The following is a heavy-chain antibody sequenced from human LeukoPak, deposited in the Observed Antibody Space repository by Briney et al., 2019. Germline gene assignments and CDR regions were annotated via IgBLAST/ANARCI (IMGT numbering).Heavy chain of an antibody. J-gene: IGHJ4*02. D-gene: IGHD1-26*01. CDR1: GFTFSSYW. Sequence: HPGGSLRPSCAAPGFTFSSYWMSWVRQAPGKGLEWVANIKQDGSEKYHVDSVKGRFTISRDNAKNSLYLQMNSLRAEDTAVYYCARVVGAKVADYWGQGTLVTVSS. V-gene: IGHV3-7*01. CDR3: ARVVGAKVADY. CDR2: IKQDGSEK.